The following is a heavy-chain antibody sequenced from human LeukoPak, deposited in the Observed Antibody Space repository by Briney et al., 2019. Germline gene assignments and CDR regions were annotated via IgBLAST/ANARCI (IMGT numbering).Heavy chain of an antibody. J-gene: IGHJ4*02. V-gene: IGHV1-2*02. D-gene: IGHD3-22*01. CDR2: INPNSGGT. CDR1: GYTFTGYY. CDR3: AREDYDSSGSVDY. Sequence: GASVKVSCKASGYTFTGYYMHWVRQAPAQGLEWMGWINPNSGGTNYAQKFQGRVTMTRDTSISTAYMELSRLRSDDTAVYYCAREDYDSSGSVDYWGQGTLVTVSS.